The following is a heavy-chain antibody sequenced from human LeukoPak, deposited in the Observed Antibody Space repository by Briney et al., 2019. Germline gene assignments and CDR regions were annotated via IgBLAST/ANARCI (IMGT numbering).Heavy chain of an antibody. Sequence: GGSLRLSCAASGFTFSSYAMHWVRQAPGKGLEWVAVISYDGSNKYYADSVKGRFTISRDNSKNTLYLQMNSLRAEDTAVYYCARDRIAAYTYYYYYMDVWGKGTTVTVSS. CDR1: GFTFSSYA. CDR2: ISYDGSNK. J-gene: IGHJ6*03. V-gene: IGHV3-30-3*01. CDR3: ARDRIAAYTYYYYYMDV. D-gene: IGHD6-6*01.